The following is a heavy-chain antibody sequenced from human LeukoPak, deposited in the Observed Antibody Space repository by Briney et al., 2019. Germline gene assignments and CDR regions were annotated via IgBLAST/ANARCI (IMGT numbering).Heavy chain of an antibody. CDR2: INAGNGNT. J-gene: IGHJ5*02. CDR1: GYTFTSYG. V-gene: IGHV1-3*01. D-gene: IGHD2-21*02. CDR3: ARAFPRDRSNWFDP. Sequence: GASVKVSCKASGYTFTSYGISWVRQAPGQGLEWMGWINAGNGNTKYSQKFQGRVTITRDTSASTAYMELSSLRSEDTAVYYCARAFPRDRSNWFDPWGQGTLVTVSS.